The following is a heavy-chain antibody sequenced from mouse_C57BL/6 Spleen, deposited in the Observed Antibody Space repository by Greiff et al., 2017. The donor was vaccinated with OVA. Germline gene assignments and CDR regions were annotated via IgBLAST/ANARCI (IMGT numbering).Heavy chain of an antibody. D-gene: IGHD1-1*01. CDR3: ARDTTVVGGFAY. CDR2: IYPGSGST. J-gene: IGHJ3*01. Sequence: QVQLQQPGAELVQPGASVKMSCKASGYTFTSYWITWVKQRPGQGLEWIGDIYPGSGSTNYNEKFKSKATLTVDTSSSTAYMQLSSLTSEDSAVYYCARDTTVVGGFAYWGQGTLVTVSA. CDR1: GYTFTSYW. V-gene: IGHV1-55*01.